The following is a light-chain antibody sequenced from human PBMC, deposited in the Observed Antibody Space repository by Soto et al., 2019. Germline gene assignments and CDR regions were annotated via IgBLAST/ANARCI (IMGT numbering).Light chain of an antibody. CDR1: QSVRNS. Sequence: EIVLTQSPATPSLSPGERATLSCRASQSVRNSLIWYQQKPGQAPTLLIYDVSNRAAGIPARFSGSGSETDFTVTISSLEPEDFAVYYCQQRYSWPITFGQGTRLEIK. CDR3: QQRYSWPIT. V-gene: IGKV3-11*01. CDR2: DVS. J-gene: IGKJ5*01.